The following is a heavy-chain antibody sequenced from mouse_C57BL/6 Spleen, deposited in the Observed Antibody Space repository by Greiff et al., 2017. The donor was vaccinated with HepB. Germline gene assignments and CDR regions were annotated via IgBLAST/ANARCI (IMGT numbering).Heavy chain of an antibody. CDR1: GYTFTDYE. D-gene: IGHD1-1*01. V-gene: IGHV1-15*01. CDR3: TRGYYGQD. Sequence: QVQLQQSGAELVRPGASVTLSCKASGYTFTDYEMHWVKQTPVHGLEWIGAIDPETGGTAYNQKFKGKAILTADKSSSTAYMELRSLTSEDSAVYYCTRGYYGQDWGQGTLVTVSA. J-gene: IGHJ3*01. CDR2: IDPETGGT.